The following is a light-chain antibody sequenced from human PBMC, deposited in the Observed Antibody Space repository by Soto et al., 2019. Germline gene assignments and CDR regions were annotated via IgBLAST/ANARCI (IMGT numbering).Light chain of an antibody. CDR1: QGVTRK. V-gene: IGKV3-15*01. CDR2: DAS. CDR3: QQYSDWPRT. Sequence: EILMTQSPASLSVSPGEGATLSCRTSQGVTRKLAWYQQKPGRAPRLLLSDASTRATDIPPRFSGSGSGTEFTLTISSLQSDDIAVYYCQQYSDWPRTFGQGTKVEIK. J-gene: IGKJ1*01.